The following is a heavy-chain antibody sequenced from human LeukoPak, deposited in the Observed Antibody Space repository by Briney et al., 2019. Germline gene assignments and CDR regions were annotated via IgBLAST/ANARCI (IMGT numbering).Heavy chain of an antibody. D-gene: IGHD3-22*01. CDR3: ARNNYYDSSGYYNGAFDI. V-gene: IGHV3-21*01. J-gene: IGHJ3*02. CDR2: ISSSSSYI. Sequence: RSLRLSCAASGFTFSSYAMHWVRQAPGKGLEWVSSISSSSSYIYYADSVKGRFTISRDNAKNSLYLQMNSLRAEDTAVYYCARNNYYDSSGYYNGAFDIWGQGTMVTVSS. CDR1: GFTFSSYA.